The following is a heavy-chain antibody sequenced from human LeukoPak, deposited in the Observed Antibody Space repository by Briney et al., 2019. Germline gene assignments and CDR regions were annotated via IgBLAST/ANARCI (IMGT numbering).Heavy chain of an antibody. CDR3: ARDLGPQYSSSWNDAFDI. CDR2: IYYSGST. Sequence: PSETLSLTCTVSGGSISSSSYYWGWIRQPPGKGLEWIGCIYYSGSTYYNPSLKNRVTISVDTSKKQFSLKLSSVTAADTAVYYCARDLGPQYSSSWNDAFDIWGQGTMVTVSS. D-gene: IGHD6-13*01. CDR1: GGSISSSSYY. J-gene: IGHJ3*02. V-gene: IGHV4-39*07.